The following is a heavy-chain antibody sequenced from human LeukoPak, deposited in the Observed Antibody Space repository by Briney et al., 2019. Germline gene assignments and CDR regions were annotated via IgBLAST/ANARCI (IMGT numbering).Heavy chain of an antibody. CDR2: ISYDGSNK. V-gene: IGHV3-30-3*01. CDR1: GFTFSSYA. D-gene: IGHD6-6*01. CDR3: ARERGFDSSSSGRQDFPDY. J-gene: IGHJ4*02. Sequence: GGSLRLSCAASGFTFSSYAMHWVRQAPGKGLEWVAVISYDGSNKYYADSAKGRFTISRDNSKNTLYLQMNSLRAEDTAVYYCARERGFDSSSSGRQDFPDYWGQGTLVTVSS.